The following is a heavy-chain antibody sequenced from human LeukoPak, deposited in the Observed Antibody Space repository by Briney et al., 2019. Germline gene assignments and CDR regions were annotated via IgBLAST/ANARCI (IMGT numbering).Heavy chain of an antibody. CDR2: IYFTGTT. CDR3: ARQQQLDS. CDR1: GGSINSYY. Sequence: PSETLSPTCTVSGGSINSYYWSWIRQPPGKGLEWIGNIYFTGTTNYNPSLKSRVTMSVDRSKNQFSLKLKSVTAADTATYYCARQQQLDSWGQGTLVTVSS. V-gene: IGHV4-59*01. D-gene: IGHD6-13*01. J-gene: IGHJ4*02.